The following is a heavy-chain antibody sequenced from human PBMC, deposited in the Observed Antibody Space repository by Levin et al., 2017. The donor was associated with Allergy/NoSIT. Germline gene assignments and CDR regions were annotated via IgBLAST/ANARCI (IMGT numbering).Heavy chain of an antibody. CDR1: GFTFSSYG. Sequence: GGSLRLSCAASGFTFSSYGMHWVRQAPGKGLEWVAVIWYDGSNKYYADSVKGRFTISRDNSKNTLYLQMNSLRAEDTAVYYCAREVWGDGYNSHLDYWGQGTLVTVSS. V-gene: IGHV3-33*01. CDR2: IWYDGSNK. J-gene: IGHJ4*02. CDR3: AREVWGDGYNSHLDY. D-gene: IGHD5-24*01.